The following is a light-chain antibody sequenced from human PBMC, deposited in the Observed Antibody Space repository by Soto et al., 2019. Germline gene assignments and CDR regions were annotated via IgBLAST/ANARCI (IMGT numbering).Light chain of an antibody. V-gene: IGKV1-5*03. CDR1: QTISSW. J-gene: IGKJ1*01. CDR2: KAS. CDR3: QHYNSYSEA. Sequence: DIQMTQSPSTLSGSVGDRVTITCRASQTISSWLAWYQQKPGKAPKLLIYKASTLKSGVPSRFSGSRSGTEFTLTISSLQPDDVATDYCQHYNSYSEAFGQGTKVELK.